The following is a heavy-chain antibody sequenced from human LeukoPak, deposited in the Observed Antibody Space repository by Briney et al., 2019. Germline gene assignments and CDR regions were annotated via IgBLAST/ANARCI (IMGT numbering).Heavy chain of an antibody. V-gene: IGHV3-7*03. Sequence: GGSLRLSCAASGFTFSSYWMSWVRQAPGKGLEWVANIKQDGSEKYYVDSVKGRFTISRDNAKNSLYLQMNSLRAEDTAVYYCARDVGPTVDYGMDVWGQGTTVTVSS. CDR2: IKQDGSEK. D-gene: IGHD4-17*01. CDR1: GFTFSSYW. J-gene: IGHJ6*02. CDR3: ARDVGPTVDYGMDV.